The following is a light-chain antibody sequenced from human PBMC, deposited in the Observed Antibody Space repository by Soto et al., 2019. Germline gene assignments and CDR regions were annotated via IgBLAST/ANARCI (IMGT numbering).Light chain of an antibody. Sequence: QSVLTQPPSASATPGQRVTISCSGSNSNIGSNPVNWYQQVPGTAPKLLIYGNDKRPSGVPGRFSGSKSGTSASLAIRGLQSEDEADYYCSAWDDRLRGSVFGTGTKVTVL. CDR3: SAWDDRLRGSV. V-gene: IGLV1-44*01. J-gene: IGLJ1*01. CDR1: NSNIGSNP. CDR2: GND.